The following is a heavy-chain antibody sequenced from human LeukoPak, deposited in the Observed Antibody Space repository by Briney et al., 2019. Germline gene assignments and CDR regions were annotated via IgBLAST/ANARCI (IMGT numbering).Heavy chain of an antibody. D-gene: IGHD1-14*01. CDR1: GGSISSGGYY. V-gene: IGHV4-61*08. CDR2: IYYSGST. Sequence: PSETLSLTCTVSGGSISSGGYYWSWIRQHPGKGLGWIGYIYYSGSTNYNPSLKSRVTISVDTSKNQFSLRLSSVTAADTAVYYCAREEPQVAFDIWGQGTMVTVSS. CDR3: AREEPQVAFDI. J-gene: IGHJ3*02.